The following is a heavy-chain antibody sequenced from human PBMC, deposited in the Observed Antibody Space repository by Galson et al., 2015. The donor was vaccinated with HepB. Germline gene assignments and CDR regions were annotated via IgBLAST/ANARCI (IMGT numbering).Heavy chain of an antibody. CDR2: ISYDGSNK. J-gene: IGHJ6*02. Sequence: SLRLSCAASGFTFSSYGMHWVRQAPGKGLEWVAVISYDGSNKYYADSVRGRFIISRDSSKNTLYLQMNSLRADDTAIYYCARNHYDSGSRTYGMDVWGQGTTVTVSS. CDR3: ARNHYDSGSRTYGMDV. V-gene: IGHV3-30*03. D-gene: IGHD3-22*01. CDR1: GFTFSSYG.